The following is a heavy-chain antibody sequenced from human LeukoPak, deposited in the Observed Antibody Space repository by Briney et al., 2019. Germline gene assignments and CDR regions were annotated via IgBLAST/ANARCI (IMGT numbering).Heavy chain of an antibody. CDR3: ARDRIYYYDSSGYSNFDY. D-gene: IGHD3-22*01. CDR1: GYTFTSYG. CDR2: ISAYNGNT. J-gene: IGHJ4*02. Sequence: ASVKVSCKASGYTFTSYGISWVRQAPGQGIEWMGWISAYNGNTNYAQKLQGRVTMTTDTSTSTAYMELRSLRSDDTAVYYCARDRIYYYDSSGYSNFDYWGQGTLVTVSS. V-gene: IGHV1-18*01.